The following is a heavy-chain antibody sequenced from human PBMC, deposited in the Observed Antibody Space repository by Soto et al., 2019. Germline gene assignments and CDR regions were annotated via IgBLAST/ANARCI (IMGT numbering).Heavy chain of an antibody. CDR3: ARTYFVSGSYAPWFDP. D-gene: IGHD3-10*01. J-gene: IGHJ5*02. V-gene: IGHV3-66*01. CDR2: IYVNGNT. Sequence: GGSLRLSCAGSGFTGSLNYMGWVRQAPGKGLEWVSVIYVNGNTYSAASVKGRFSISRDSSKNTLYLQMDSLRAEDTAVYFCARTYFVSGSYAPWFDPWGQGTLVTVSS. CDR1: GFTGSLNY.